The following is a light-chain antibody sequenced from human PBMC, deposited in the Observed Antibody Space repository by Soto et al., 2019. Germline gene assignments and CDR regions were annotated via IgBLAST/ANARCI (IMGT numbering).Light chain of an antibody. CDR2: EAT. Sequence: QSALTQPASVCGSPGQSITVSCTGTKNNLGSYDLVSWYQKYPDKAPTLLIYEATKRPSGISDRFSGSKSGFTASLTISGLRAEDEADYYCCSLEGSNALVVFGGGTKLTVL. V-gene: IGLV2-23*01. J-gene: IGLJ2*01. CDR1: KNNLGSYDL. CDR3: CSLEGSNALVV.